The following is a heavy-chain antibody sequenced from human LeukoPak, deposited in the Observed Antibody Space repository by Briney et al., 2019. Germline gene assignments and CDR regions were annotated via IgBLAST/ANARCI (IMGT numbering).Heavy chain of an antibody. D-gene: IGHD3-22*01. CDR1: RGSISSGGFY. CDR2: IYYSGST. V-gene: IGHV4-61*08. CDR3: ARDDSSGYYYSFDY. J-gene: IGHJ4*02. Sequence: PSETPSLTCSVSRGSISSGGFYWSWIRQPPGKGLEWIGYIYYSGSTNYNPSLKSRVTISVDTSKNQFSLKLSSVTAADTAVYYCARDDSSGYYYSFDYWGQGTLVTVSS.